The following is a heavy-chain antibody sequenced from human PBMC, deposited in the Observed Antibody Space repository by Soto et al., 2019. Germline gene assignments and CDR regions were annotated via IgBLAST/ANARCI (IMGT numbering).Heavy chain of an antibody. CDR2: ISYDGSNK. CDR1: GFTFSSYA. D-gene: IGHD4-17*01. J-gene: IGHJ4*02. V-gene: IGHV3-30-3*01. Sequence: QVQLVESGGGVVQPGRSPRLSCAASGFTFSSYAMHWVRQAPGKGLEWVAVISYDGSNKYYADSVKGRFTISRDNSKNTLYLQMNSLRAEDTAVYYCAKAARTDYGDYAPYYFDYWGQGTLVTVSS. CDR3: AKAARTDYGDYAPYYFDY.